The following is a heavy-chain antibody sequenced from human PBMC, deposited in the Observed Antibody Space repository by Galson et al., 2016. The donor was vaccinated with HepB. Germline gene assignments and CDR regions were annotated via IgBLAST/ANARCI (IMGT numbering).Heavy chain of an antibody. V-gene: IGHV3-23*01. D-gene: IGHD6-13*01. CDR1: GFAFSNHA. Sequence: SLRLSCAASGFAFSNHAMAWVRQVPGKGLEWVAAITGGGTATDYAASVRGRFTIPRDNSRNTVHLQVTRPRVEDTAFYYWARRRGGSWGDFDSWGQGVLVTVSS. CDR2: ITGGGTAT. CDR3: ARRRGGSWGDFDS. J-gene: IGHJ4*02.